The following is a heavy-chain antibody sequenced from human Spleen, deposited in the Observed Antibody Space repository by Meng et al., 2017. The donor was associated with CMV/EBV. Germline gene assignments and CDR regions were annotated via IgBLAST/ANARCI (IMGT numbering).Heavy chain of an antibody. Sequence: SCAAFGFTFSSYAMSWVRQAPGKGLEWVSVIYSSGSTYFADSVKGRFTVSRDSSKNMLYLQMDSLRAEDTAVYYCARDRGDLMYHFDLWGQGSLVTVSS. CDR2: IYSSGST. V-gene: IGHV3-53*01. J-gene: IGHJ4*02. CDR3: ARDRGDLMYHFDL. CDR1: GFTFSSYA. D-gene: IGHD3-10*01.